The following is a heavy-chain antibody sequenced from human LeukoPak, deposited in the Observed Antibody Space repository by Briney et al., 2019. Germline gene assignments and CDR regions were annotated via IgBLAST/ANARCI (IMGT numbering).Heavy chain of an antibody. V-gene: IGHV1-69*17. J-gene: IGHJ4*02. D-gene: IGHD5-18*01. CDR2: XIPIFGIA. CDR3: ARSGYSYGPRPYYFDY. Sequence: MXXXIPIFGIANYAQKFQGGVTITADKSKSTAYMELSSLRSEDTAVYYCARSGYSYGPRPYYFDYWGQGTLVTVSS.